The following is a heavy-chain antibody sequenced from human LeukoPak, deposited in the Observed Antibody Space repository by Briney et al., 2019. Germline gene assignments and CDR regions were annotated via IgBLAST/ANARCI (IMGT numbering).Heavy chain of an antibody. CDR3: ARHVVAVGFDY. V-gene: IGHV3-9*01. J-gene: IGHJ4*02. CDR1: GFTFDDYA. CDR2: ISWNSGSI. Sequence: GGSLRLSCAASGFTFDDYAMHWVRQAPGKGLEWVSGISWNSGSIGYADSVKGRFTISRDNAKNSLYLQMNSLRVEDTAVYYCARHVVAVGFDYWGQGTLVTVSS. D-gene: IGHD3-22*01.